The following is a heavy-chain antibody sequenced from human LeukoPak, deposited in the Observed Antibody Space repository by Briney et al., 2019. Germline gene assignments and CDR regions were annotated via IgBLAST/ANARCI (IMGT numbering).Heavy chain of an antibody. CDR2: MNPNSGNT. J-gene: IGHJ4*02. CDR3: ARAARIYSYGYSLY. V-gene: IGHV1-8*01. D-gene: IGHD5-18*01. CDR1: GYTFTSYD. Sequence: ASVKVSFKASGYTFTSYDINWVRQAPGQGLEWMGWMNPNSGNTGYAQKFQGRVTMTRNTSISTAYMELSSLRSEDTAVYYCARAARIYSYGYSLYWGQGTLVTVSS.